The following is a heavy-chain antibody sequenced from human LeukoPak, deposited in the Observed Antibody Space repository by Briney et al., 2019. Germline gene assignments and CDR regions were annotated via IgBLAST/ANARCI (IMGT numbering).Heavy chain of an antibody. CDR3: ARGFGELLSLDY. Sequence: GESLKISCKGSGYSFSTYWIAWVRQLPGKGLEWMGIIYPGDSDTRYSPSFQGQVTISADKSIITAYLQWSSLKASDTAMYYCARGFGELLSLDYWGQGTLVTVSS. V-gene: IGHV5-51*01. D-gene: IGHD3-10*01. J-gene: IGHJ4*02. CDR2: IYPGDSDT. CDR1: GYSFSTYW.